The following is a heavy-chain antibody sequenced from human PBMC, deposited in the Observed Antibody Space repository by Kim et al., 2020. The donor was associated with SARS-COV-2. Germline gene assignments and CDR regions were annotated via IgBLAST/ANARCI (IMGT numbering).Heavy chain of an antibody. J-gene: IGHJ4*02. CDR2: IYPGDSDT. CDR1: GYSFTSYW. V-gene: IGHV5-51*01. CDR3: ARRAVFFHPLRYFDY. Sequence: GESLKISCKGSGYSFTSYWIGWVCQMPGKGLEWMGIIYPGDSDTRYSPSFQGQVTISADKSISTAYLQWSSLKASDTAMYYCARRAVFFHPLRYFDYWGQGTLVTVSS. D-gene: IGHD3-9*01.